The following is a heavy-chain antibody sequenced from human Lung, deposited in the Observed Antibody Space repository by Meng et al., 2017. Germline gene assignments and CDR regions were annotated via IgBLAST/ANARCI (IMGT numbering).Heavy chain of an antibody. CDR2: INHSGST. CDR3: ARGPTTMAHDFDY. D-gene: IGHD4-11*01. CDR1: GGSFSDYY. V-gene: IGHV4-34*01. J-gene: IGHJ4*02. Sequence: VQLQPGAAGLLKPSETLSLTCVVSGGSFSDYYWSWIRQPPGKGLEWIGEINHSGSTNYNPSLESRATISVDTSQNNLSLKLSSVTAADSAVYYCARGPTTMAHDFDYWGQGTLVTVSS.